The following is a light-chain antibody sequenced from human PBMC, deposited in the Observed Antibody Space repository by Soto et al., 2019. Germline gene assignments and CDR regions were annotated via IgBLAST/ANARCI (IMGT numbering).Light chain of an antibody. V-gene: IGKV3-15*01. CDR3: QQYYDWPWT. Sequence: EKVMTQSPGSLSVSPGERAALSCRASQSVGSNLAGYQRKPGQAPRLLIYGASTRATGIPSRFSGSGSGTEFTLTISSLQSEDFAVYYCQQYYDWPWTFGQGTTVEIK. CDR1: QSVGSN. J-gene: IGKJ1*01. CDR2: GAS.